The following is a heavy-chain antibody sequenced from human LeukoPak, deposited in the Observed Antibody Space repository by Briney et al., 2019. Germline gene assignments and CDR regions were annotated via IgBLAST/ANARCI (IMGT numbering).Heavy chain of an antibody. CDR1: GWSFNDYY. Sequence: PSETLSLTCAVYGWSFNDYYWNWIRQPPGMGLEWIGEINARGDTNYNPSLKSRVTISVDTSKKQFSLRLTSMIAADTALYYCARGQVPAARGYNWFDPWGQGTLVTVSS. CDR3: ARGQVPAARGYNWFDP. CDR2: INARGDT. D-gene: IGHD2-2*01. V-gene: IGHV4-34*01. J-gene: IGHJ5*02.